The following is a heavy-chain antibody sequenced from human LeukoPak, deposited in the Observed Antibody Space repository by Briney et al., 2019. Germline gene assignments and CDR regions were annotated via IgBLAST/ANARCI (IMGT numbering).Heavy chain of an antibody. CDR2: IYYSGST. D-gene: IGHD6-13*01. V-gene: IGHV4-59*08. CDR3: ARQKYSSSWPVYYYYGMDV. Sequence: SETLSLTCTVSGGSLSSYSRSWVRQPPGKGLEWIGYIYYSGSTTYNPSPYSRVTISVDTSKTQFSLKLSSVTAADTAVYYCARQKYSSSWPVYYYYGMDVWGQGTTVTVSS. CDR1: GGSLSSYS. J-gene: IGHJ6*02.